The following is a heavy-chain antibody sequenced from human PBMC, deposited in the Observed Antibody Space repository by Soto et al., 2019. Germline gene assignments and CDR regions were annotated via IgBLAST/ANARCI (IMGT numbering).Heavy chain of an antibody. V-gene: IGHV4-34*01. Sequence: PSETLSLTCAVYGGSFSGYYWSWIRQPPGKGLEWIGEINHSGSTNYNPSLKSRVTISVDTSKNQFSLKLSSVTAADTAVYYCARGSHLVRGVINWFDPWGQGTLVTVSS. CDR1: GGSFSGYY. CDR3: ARGSHLVRGVINWFDP. CDR2: INHSGST. D-gene: IGHD3-10*01. J-gene: IGHJ5*02.